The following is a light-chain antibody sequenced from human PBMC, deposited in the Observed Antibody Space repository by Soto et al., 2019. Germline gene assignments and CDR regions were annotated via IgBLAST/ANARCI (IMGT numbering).Light chain of an antibody. Sequence: EIVLTQSPATLSLSPGERATLSCRASQSVGSSLAWFQHKPGQAPRLLIYDASNRATGIPARFSGSGSGTDFTLTISSLEPEDFAVYYCQQRSNWPRTFGQGNKLEIK. CDR1: QSVGSS. J-gene: IGKJ2*01. CDR3: QQRSNWPRT. V-gene: IGKV3-11*01. CDR2: DAS.